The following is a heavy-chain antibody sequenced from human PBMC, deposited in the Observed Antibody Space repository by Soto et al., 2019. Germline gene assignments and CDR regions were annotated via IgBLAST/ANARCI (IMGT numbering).Heavy chain of an antibody. CDR2: ISYDGSNK. D-gene: IGHD2-21*01. Sequence: GGSLRLSCAASGFTFSSYAMHWVRQAPGKGLEWVAVISYDGSNKYYADSVKGRFTISRDNSKNTLYLQMNSLRSEDTAVYFCVRAPLDYYSADYFDNWGQGTLVTVSS. J-gene: IGHJ4*02. CDR3: VRAPLDYYSADYFDN. CDR1: GFTFSSYA. V-gene: IGHV3-30-3*01.